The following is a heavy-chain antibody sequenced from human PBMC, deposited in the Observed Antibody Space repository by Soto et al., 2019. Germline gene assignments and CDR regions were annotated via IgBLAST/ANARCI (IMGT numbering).Heavy chain of an antibody. J-gene: IGHJ4*02. Sequence: GGSLRLSCAASGFTFSNAWMSWVRQAPGKGLEWVGRIKSKTDGGTTDYAAPVKGRFTISRDDSKNTLYLQMNSLKTEDTAVYYCTTEPALRTVADFDYWGQGTLVTVSS. V-gene: IGHV3-15*01. CDR2: IKSKTDGGTT. CDR3: TTEPALRTVADFDY. CDR1: GFTFSNAW. D-gene: IGHD2-2*01.